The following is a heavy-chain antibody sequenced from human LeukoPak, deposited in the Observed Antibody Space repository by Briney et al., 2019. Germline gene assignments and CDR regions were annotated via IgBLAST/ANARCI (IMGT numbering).Heavy chain of an antibody. CDR1: GGSISSGGYS. CDR2: IYHSGST. J-gene: IGHJ4*02. D-gene: IGHD6-25*01. CDR3: ARGGGPGKYYFDY. V-gene: IGHV4-30-2*01. Sequence: PSQTLSLTCAVSGGSISSGGYSWSWIRQPPGKGLEWIGYIYHSGSTYYNPSLKSRVTISVDRSKNQFSLKLSSVTAAGTAVYYCARGGGPGKYYFDYWGQGTLVTVSS.